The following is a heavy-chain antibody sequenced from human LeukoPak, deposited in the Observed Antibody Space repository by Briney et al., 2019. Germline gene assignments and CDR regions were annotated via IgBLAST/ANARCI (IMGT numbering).Heavy chain of an antibody. CDR2: INNSGSST. D-gene: IGHD3-10*01. V-gene: IGHV3-23*01. CDR1: GFSFSNHA. CDR3: AKAAFGGSGSYPDC. Sequence: PGGSLRLSCAATGFSFSNHAMSWVRQVAGKGLEWVSTINNSGSSTYYADSVKGRFTISGDNSKNTLYLQMNSLRAEDTAVYYCAKAAFGGSGSYPDCWGQGTLVTVSS. J-gene: IGHJ4*02.